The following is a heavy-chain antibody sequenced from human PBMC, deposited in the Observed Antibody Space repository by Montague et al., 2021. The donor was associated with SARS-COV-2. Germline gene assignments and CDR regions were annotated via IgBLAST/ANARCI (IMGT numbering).Heavy chain of an antibody. J-gene: IGHJ4*02. Sequence: SLRLSCAASGFTFSSYAMHWVRQAPGKGLEWVAVISYDGSNKYYADSVKGRFTISRDNSKNTLYLQMNSLRAEDTAVYYCAREGCSYGGGYFDYWGQGTLVTVSS. CDR2: ISYDGSNK. D-gene: IGHD5-18*01. V-gene: IGHV3-30-3*01. CDR3: AREGCSYGGGYFDY. CDR1: GFTFSSYA.